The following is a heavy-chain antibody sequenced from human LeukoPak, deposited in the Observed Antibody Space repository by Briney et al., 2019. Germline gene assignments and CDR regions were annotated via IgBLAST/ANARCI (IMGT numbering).Heavy chain of an antibody. CDR2: ISSSSSTI. Sequence: GGSLRLSCAASGFTFSSYSLNWVRQAPGKGLEWVSFISSSSSTIYYADSVKGRFTISRDNAKNSLYLQMNSLRAEDTAVYYCARDRGGSYSAIDYWGQGTLVTVSS. CDR1: GFTFSSYS. V-gene: IGHV3-48*04. CDR3: ARDRGGSYSAIDY. D-gene: IGHD1-26*01. J-gene: IGHJ4*02.